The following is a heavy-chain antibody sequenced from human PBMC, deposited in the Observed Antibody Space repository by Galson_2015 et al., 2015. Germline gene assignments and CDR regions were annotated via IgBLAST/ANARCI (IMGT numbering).Heavy chain of an antibody. Sequence: SGSTNYNPSLKSRVTISVDTSKNQFSLKLSSVTAADTAVYYCARGKLGEITGTTGTYYYYGMDVWGQGTTVTVSS. J-gene: IGHJ6*02. V-gene: IGHV4-59*08. D-gene: IGHD1-20*01. CDR3: ARGKLGEITGTTGTYYYYGMDV. CDR2: SGST.